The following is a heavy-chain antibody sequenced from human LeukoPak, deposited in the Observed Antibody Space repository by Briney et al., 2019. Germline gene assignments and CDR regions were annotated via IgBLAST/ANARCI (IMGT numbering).Heavy chain of an antibody. Sequence: GGSLRLSCAASGFTFSSYGMHWVRQAPGKGLEWVAFIRYDGSNKYYADSVKGRFTISRDNSKNTLYLQMNSLRAEDTAVYYCAKLARQAMVTALEGWGQGTLVTVSS. D-gene: IGHD5-18*01. CDR2: IRYDGSNK. CDR3: AKLARQAMVTALEG. CDR1: GFTFSSYG. J-gene: IGHJ4*02. V-gene: IGHV3-30*02.